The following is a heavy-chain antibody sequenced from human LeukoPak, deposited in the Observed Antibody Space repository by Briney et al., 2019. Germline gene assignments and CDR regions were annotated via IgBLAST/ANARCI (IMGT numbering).Heavy chain of an antibody. CDR2: IDHSGRA. J-gene: IGHJ6*03. CDR3: ARVRGHYYMDV. Sequence: SETLSLTCAVYNGSFSGYYWTWIRQSPGTGLEWIGEIDHSGRAHSNPSLRSRVFMSVDTSKNQFSLKLSSVTAADTAVYYCARVRGHYYMDVWGKGTTVTTSS. CDR1: NGSFSGYY. V-gene: IGHV4-34*01.